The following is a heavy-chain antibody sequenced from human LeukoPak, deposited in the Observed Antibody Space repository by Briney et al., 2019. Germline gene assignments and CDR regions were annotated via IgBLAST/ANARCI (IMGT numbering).Heavy chain of an antibody. J-gene: IGHJ2*01. CDR1: GFTFSSYA. D-gene: IGHD2-2*01. V-gene: IGHV3-30-3*01. Sequence: GGSLRLSCAASGFTFSSYAMHWVRQAPGKGLGWVAVISYDGSNKYYADSVKGRFTISRDNSKNTLSLQMNSLRAEDTAVYYCARGKGCSSTSCPGGYFDLWGRGTLVTVSS. CDR3: ARGKGCSSTSCPGGYFDL. CDR2: ISYDGSNK.